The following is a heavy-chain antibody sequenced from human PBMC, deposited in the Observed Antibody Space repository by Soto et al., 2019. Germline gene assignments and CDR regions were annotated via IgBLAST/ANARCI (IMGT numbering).Heavy chain of an antibody. CDR2: MNSDGSRI. J-gene: IGHJ4*02. CDR3: ARGPGYGGSYYEQ. Sequence: EVQLVESGGGLVQPGGSLRLSCIASGFAFSNSWMYWVRQAPGKGLVWVSRMNSDGSRIEYADSVKGRFTISRDNAKKTLYLQMNSLRAEDLAVYYCARGPGYGGSYYEQWGQGTLVTVSS. D-gene: IGHD3-16*01. CDR1: GFAFSNSW. V-gene: IGHV3-74*03.